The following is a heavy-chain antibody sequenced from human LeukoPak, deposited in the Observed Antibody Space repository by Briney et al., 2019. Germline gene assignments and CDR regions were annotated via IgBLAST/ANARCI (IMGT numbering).Heavy chain of an antibody. Sequence: ASVKVSCKASGYTFTSYGISWVRQAPGQGLEWMGWISAYNGNTNYAQKLQGRVTMTTDTSTSTAYMELRSLRSDDTAVYYCARVREPIFGVVIIPGGDYWGQGTLVTVSS. CDR2: ISAYNGNT. CDR1: GYTFTSYG. D-gene: IGHD3-3*01. V-gene: IGHV1-18*01. J-gene: IGHJ4*02. CDR3: ARVREPIFGVVIIPGGDY.